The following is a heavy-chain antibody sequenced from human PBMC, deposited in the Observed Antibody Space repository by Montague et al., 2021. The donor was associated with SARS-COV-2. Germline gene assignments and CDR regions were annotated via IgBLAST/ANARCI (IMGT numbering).Heavy chain of an antibody. V-gene: IGHV3-23*01. D-gene: IGHD3-10*01. Sequence: SLRLSCAASGFTFSSYAMSWVRQAPGKGLEWVSTFTGGSGGSTYYANSVKGRFTISRDSSKNTLCLQMNNLRAEDTAVYYCAKDRWGVPGPLDPFDYWGQGTLGTGSS. CDR3: AKDRWGVPGPLDPFDY. J-gene: IGHJ4*02. CDR1: GFTFSSYA. CDR2: FTGGSGGST.